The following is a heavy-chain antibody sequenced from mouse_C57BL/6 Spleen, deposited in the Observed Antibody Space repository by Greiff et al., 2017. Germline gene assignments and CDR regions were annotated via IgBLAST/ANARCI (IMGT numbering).Heavy chain of an antibody. CDR2: IYPRSGNT. CDR3: ARSYDFYFDY. V-gene: IGHV1-81*01. D-gene: IGHD2-4*01. CDR1: GYTFTSYG. J-gene: IGHJ2*01. Sequence: VKLMESGAELARPGASVKLSCKASGYTFTSYGISWVKQRTGQGLEWIGEIYPRSGNTYYNEKFKGKATLTADKSSSTAYMELRSLTSEDSAVYFCARSYDFYFDYWGQGTTLTVAS.